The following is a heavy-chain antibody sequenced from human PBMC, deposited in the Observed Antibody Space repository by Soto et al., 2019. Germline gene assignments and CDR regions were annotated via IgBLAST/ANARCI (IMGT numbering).Heavy chain of an antibody. CDR1: GYTLTELS. CDR2: FDPEDGET. D-gene: IGHD3-3*01. Sequence: ASVKVSCKVSGYTLTELSMHWVRQAPGKGLEWMGGFDPEDGETIYAQKFQGRVTMTEDTSTDTAYMELSSLRFEDTAVYYCATGRFGEGHFDYWGQGTLVTVSS. CDR3: ATGRFGEGHFDY. J-gene: IGHJ4*02. V-gene: IGHV1-24*01.